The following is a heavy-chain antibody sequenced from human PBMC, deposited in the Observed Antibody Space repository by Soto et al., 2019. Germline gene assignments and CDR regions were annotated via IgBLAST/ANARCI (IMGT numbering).Heavy chain of an antibody. CDR3: ARGPTIFGVVNDY. V-gene: IGHV1-8*01. D-gene: IGHD3-3*01. Sequence: ASVKVSCKASGYTFTSYDINWVRQATGQGLEWMGWMNPNSGNTGYAQKFQGRVTMTRNTSISTAYMELSSLRSEDTAVFYCARGPTIFGVVNDYWGQGTLVPVSS. CDR1: GYTFTSYD. CDR2: MNPNSGNT. J-gene: IGHJ4*02.